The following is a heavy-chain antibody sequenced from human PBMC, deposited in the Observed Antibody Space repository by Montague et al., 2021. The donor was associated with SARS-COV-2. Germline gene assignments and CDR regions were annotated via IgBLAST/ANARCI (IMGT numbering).Heavy chain of an antibody. Sequence: SETLSLTCAVHGGSFSGYHWSWIRKPPGTGLGWIGEINHSESTNSNQSPTSRITITVDTSKNQFSLKLSSVTAADTAVYYCARGLVLGEEDAVMVYFFYYGGFWGRVTTVAF. CDR2: INHSEST. V-gene: IGHV4-34*01. D-gene: IGHD3-16*01. CDR1: GGSFSGYH. CDR3: ARGLVLGEEDAVMVYFFYYGGF. J-gene: IGHJ6*03.